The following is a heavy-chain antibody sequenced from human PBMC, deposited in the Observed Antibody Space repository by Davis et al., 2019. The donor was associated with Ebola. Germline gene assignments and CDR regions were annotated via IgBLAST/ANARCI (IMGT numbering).Heavy chain of an antibody. CDR2: INHSGST. D-gene: IGHD3-10*01. CDR3: ARGLYGRRLRF. V-gene: IGHV4-39*07. J-gene: IGHJ4*02. Sequence: SETLSLTCTVSGGSISSSSYYWGWIRQPPGKGLEWIGEINHSGSTNYNPSLKSRVTISVDTSKNQFSLKLSSVTAADTAVYYCARGLYGRRLRFWGQGTLVTVSS. CDR1: GGSISSSSYY.